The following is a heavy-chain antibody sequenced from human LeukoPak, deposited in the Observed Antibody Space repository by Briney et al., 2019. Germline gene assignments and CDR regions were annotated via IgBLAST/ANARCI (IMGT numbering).Heavy chain of an antibody. Sequence: SETLSLTCAVYGGSFSGYYWSWIRQPPGKGLEWLGEINHSGSTNYNPSLKSRVTISVDTSKNQFSLKLSSVTAADTAVYYCARVHYSNGVLDPWGQGTLVTVSS. CDR2: INHSGST. CDR3: ARVHYSNGVLDP. V-gene: IGHV4-34*01. D-gene: IGHD3-10*01. CDR1: GGSFSGYY. J-gene: IGHJ5*02.